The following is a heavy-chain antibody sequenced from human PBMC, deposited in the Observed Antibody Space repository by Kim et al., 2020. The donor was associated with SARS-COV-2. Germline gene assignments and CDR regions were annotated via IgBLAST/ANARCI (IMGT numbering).Heavy chain of an antibody. D-gene: IGHD2-8*01. V-gene: IGHV3-48*03. CDR2: ISSSGSSI. CDR3: ALGVTDYYYYGMEV. CDR1: GFTFSSYD. J-gene: IGHJ6*01. Sequence: GGSLRLSCAASGFTFSSYDMSWVRQAPGKGLEWVSYISSSGSSIYYADSVKGRFTISRDNSKNSLYLQMNSLRAEDTAVYYCALGVTDYYYYGMEVWGHRAPGSASPQ.